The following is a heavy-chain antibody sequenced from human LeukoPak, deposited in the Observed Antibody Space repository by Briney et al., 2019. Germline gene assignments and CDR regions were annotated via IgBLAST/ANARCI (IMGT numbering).Heavy chain of an antibody. CDR3: ARQQLVLWFDP. V-gene: IGHV4-59*01. CDR2: IYYSGST. Sequence: PSETLSLTCTVSGGSISSYYWSWIRQPAGKGLEWIGYIYYSGSTNYNPSLKSRVTISVDTSKNQFSLKLSSVTAADTAVYYCARQQLVLWFDPWGQGTLVTVAS. D-gene: IGHD6-13*01. J-gene: IGHJ5*02. CDR1: GGSISSYY.